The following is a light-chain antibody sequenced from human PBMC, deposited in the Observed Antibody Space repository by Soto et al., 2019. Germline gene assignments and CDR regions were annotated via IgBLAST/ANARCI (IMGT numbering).Light chain of an antibody. CDR3: QQYNSYWT. V-gene: IGKV1-5*03. Sequence: DIQMTQSPSTLSASVGDRVTITCRASQSINNWLAWYQQKPGKAPNLLIYKASSLESGVPSRFSGSGSGTEFTLTISSLQPDAFATYYCQQYNSYWTFGQGTKVEIK. J-gene: IGKJ1*01. CDR2: KAS. CDR1: QSINNW.